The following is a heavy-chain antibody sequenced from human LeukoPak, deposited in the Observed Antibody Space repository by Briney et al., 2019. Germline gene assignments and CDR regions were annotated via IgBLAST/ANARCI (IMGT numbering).Heavy chain of an antibody. CDR3: ARFEAYSSSSK. D-gene: IGHD6-13*01. CDR2: INSDGSST. J-gene: IGHJ2*01. CDR1: GFXFSTFW. Sequence: GGSLRLSCAASGFXFSTFWMHWVRKAPGKGLVWVSRINSDGSSTSYADSVRGRFTISRDNAKNTLYLQMNSLRAEDTAVYYCARFEAYSSSSKWGRGTLVTVSS. V-gene: IGHV3-74*01.